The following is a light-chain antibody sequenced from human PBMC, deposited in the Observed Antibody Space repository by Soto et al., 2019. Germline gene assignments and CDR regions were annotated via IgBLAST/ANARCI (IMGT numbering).Light chain of an antibody. Sequence: DIPMTQSPSSLSASVGDRVTITCRASQGIRIDLGWYQQKQGKPPKRLIYDASNLQSGVPSRFRGSGSGTEFTLTISSLQPEDFETYSCLQHYSYPWTFGQGTKVDIK. J-gene: IGKJ1*01. V-gene: IGKV1-17*01. CDR3: LQHYSYPWT. CDR2: DAS. CDR1: QGIRID.